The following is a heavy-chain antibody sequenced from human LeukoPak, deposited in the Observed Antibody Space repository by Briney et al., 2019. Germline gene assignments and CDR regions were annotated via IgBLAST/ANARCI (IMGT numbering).Heavy chain of an antibody. CDR1: GFTFSSYS. V-gene: IGHV3-21*01. CDR2: IRSSGSDI. J-gene: IGHJ4*02. CDR3: ARAFYDLLIGYPGYFDY. Sequence: PGGSLRLSCTASGFTFSSYSMNWVRRAPGKGLEWVSSIRSSGSDIYYADSMKGRFTVSRDNAKNSLYLQMNSLRADDTAVYYCARAFYDLLIGYPGYFDYWGQGTLVTVSS. D-gene: IGHD3-9*01.